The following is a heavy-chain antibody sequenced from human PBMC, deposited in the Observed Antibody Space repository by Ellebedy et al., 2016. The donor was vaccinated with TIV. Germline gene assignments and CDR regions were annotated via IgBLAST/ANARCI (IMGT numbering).Heavy chain of an antibody. V-gene: IGHV4-39*01. CDR1: GGSISSSSYY. CDR2: IYYSGST. CDR3: AKAVMVTGYYGMDV. D-gene: IGHD5-18*01. Sequence: MPSETLSLTCTVSGGSISSSSYYWGWIRQPPGKGLEWIGSIYYSGSTYYNPSLKSRVTISVDTAKNQFSLKLSSVTAADTAVYYCAKAVMVTGYYGMDVWGQGTTVTVSS. J-gene: IGHJ6*02.